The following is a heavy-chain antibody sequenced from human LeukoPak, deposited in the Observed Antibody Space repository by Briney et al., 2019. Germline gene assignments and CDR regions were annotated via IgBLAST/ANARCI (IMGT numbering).Heavy chain of an antibody. V-gene: IGHV4-34*01. CDR1: GGSFSGYY. J-gene: IGHJ5*02. CDR2: INHSGST. CDR3: ARGRSIFGVVIAPHNWFDP. Sequence: PSETLSLTCAVYGGSFSGYYWSWIRQPPGKGLEWIGEINHSGSTNYNPSLKSRVTISVDTSKNQFSLKLSSVTAADTAVYYCARGRSIFGVVIAPHNWFDPWGQGTLVTVYS. D-gene: IGHD3-3*01.